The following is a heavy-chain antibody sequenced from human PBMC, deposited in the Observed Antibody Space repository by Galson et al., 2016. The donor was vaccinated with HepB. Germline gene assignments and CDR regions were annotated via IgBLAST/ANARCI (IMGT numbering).Heavy chain of an antibody. D-gene: IGHD3-3*02. Sequence: SLRLSCAASGFPFSSYHMNWVRQAPGGGLEWVSSISSTSSNMYSADSVQGRFAISRDNAKNSLYRKMHSLRAEDTAVYYCVRDLHFAFDIWGQGTVVTVSA. CDR3: VRDLHFAFDI. J-gene: IGHJ3*02. CDR1: GFPFSSYH. CDR2: ISSTSSNM. V-gene: IGHV3-21*01.